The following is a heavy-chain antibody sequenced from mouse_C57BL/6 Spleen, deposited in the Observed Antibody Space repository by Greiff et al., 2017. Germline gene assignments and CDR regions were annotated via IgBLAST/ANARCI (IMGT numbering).Heavy chain of an antibody. Sequence: VKLMESGAELVRPGASVTLSCKASGYTFTDYEMHWVKQTPVHGLEWIGAIDPETGGTAYNQKFKGKAILTADKSSSTAYMELRSLTSEDSAVYYCTRNYGNYGRWFAYWGQGTLVTVSA. V-gene: IGHV1-15*01. D-gene: IGHD2-1*01. CDR3: TRNYGNYGRWFAY. J-gene: IGHJ3*01. CDR1: GYTFTDYE. CDR2: IDPETGGT.